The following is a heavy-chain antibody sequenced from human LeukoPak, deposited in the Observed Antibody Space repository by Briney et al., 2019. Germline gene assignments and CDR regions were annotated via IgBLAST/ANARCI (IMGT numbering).Heavy chain of an antibody. Sequence: SETLSLTCAVYGGSFSGYYWSWIRQPLGKGLEWIGEINHSGSTNYNPSLKSRVTISVDTSKNQFSLKPSSVTAADTAVYYCARRSAARWWFDPWGQGTLVTVSS. J-gene: IGHJ5*02. CDR3: ARRSAARWWFDP. CDR1: GGSFSGYY. V-gene: IGHV4-34*01. D-gene: IGHD6-6*01. CDR2: INHSGST.